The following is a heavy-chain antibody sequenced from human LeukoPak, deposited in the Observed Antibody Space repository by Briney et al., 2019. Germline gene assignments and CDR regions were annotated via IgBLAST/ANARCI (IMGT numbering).Heavy chain of an antibody. V-gene: IGHV1-2*02. CDR1: GYTFTGYY. CDR2: INPNSGGT. D-gene: IGHD1-26*01. CDR3: ARVPALYSGSYHPFDY. Sequence: ASETVSCNASGYTFTGYYMHWVRHAPGQRLGWMGWINPNSGGTNYAQKFQGRVTMTRDTSISTAYMELSRLRSDDTAVYYCARVPALYSGSYHPFDYWGQGTLVTVSA. J-gene: IGHJ4*02.